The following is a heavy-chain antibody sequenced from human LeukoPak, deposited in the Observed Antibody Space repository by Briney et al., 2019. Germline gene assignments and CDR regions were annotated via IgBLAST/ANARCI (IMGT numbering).Heavy chain of an antibody. CDR2: INSSGST. V-gene: IGHV4-4*07. CDR3: ARDRYSSRSKGWFDP. Sequence: PSETLTLTCTASGGSISSYYRSWIRQPPGKGLEWVSRINSSGSTNYNASLKSRVTMSVDTSKNQFSLKLSSGTAADMAVYYCARDRYSSRSKGWFDPWGQGTLVTVSS. CDR1: GGSISSYY. J-gene: IGHJ5*02. D-gene: IGHD6-13*01.